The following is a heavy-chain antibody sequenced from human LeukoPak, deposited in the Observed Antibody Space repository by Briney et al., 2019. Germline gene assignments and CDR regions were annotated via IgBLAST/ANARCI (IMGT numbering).Heavy chain of an antibody. D-gene: IGHD6-6*01. Sequence: GGSLRLSCAASGFTFSSYSINWVRQAPGKGLEWVSSISSSSSYIYYADSVKGRFTISRDNAKNSLYLQMNSLRADDTAVYYCARDRFVARPPKPTAFDIWGQGTVVTVSS. CDR3: ARDRFVARPPKPTAFDI. CDR2: ISSSSSYI. CDR1: GFTFSSYS. V-gene: IGHV3-21*01. J-gene: IGHJ3*02.